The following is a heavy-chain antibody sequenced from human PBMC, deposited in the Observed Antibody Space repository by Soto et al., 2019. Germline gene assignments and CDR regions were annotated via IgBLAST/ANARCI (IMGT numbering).Heavy chain of an antibody. D-gene: IGHD3-3*01. J-gene: IGHJ4*02. V-gene: IGHV3-30-3*01. Sequence: QVQLVESGGGVVQPGRSLRLSCAASGFTFSSYAMHWVRQAPGKGLEWVAVISYDGSNKYYADSVKGRFTISRDNSKNTLYLQMNSLRAEDTAVYYCARDDYDFWSGPSDYWGQGTLVTVSS. CDR1: GFTFSSYA. CDR2: ISYDGSNK. CDR3: ARDDYDFWSGPSDY.